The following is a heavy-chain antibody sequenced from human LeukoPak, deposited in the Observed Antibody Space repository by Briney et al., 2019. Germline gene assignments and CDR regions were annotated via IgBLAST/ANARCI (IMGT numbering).Heavy chain of an antibody. Sequence: GASVKVSCKASGGTFSSYAISWVRQAPGQGLEWVGRIIPILGIANYAQKFQGRVTITADKSTSTAYMELSSLRSEDTAVYYCASVYSSSGYYFDYWGQGTLVTVSS. D-gene: IGHD6-13*01. CDR2: IIPILGIA. CDR1: GGTFSSYA. V-gene: IGHV1-69*04. J-gene: IGHJ4*02. CDR3: ASVYSSSGYYFDY.